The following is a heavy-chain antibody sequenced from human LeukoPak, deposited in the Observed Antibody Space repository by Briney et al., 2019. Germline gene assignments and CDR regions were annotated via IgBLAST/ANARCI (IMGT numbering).Heavy chain of an antibody. Sequence: GASVKVSCKASGYTFTSYAMHWVRQAPGQRLEWMGWINAGNGNTKYSQKFQGRVTITRDTSASTAYMELSSLRSEDTAVYYCARAGIGSISYYFDYWGQGTLVTVSS. CDR3: ARAGIGSISYYFDY. D-gene: IGHD3-10*01. V-gene: IGHV1-3*01. CDR2: INAGNGNT. CDR1: GYTFTSYA. J-gene: IGHJ4*02.